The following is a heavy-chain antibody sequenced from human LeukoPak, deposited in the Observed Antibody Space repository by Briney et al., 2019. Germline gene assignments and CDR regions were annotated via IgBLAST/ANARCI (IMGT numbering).Heavy chain of an antibody. V-gene: IGHV3-23*01. J-gene: IGHJ4*02. CDR2: ITNSGGST. CDR1: GITFSNYA. Sequence: GGPLRLSCAASGITFSNYAMSWVRQAPGKGLEWVSYITNSGGSTYYAPSVKGRFTISRDNSKNTLYLHMNSLRAEDTAVYYCAKSYTGSWYFDYWGQGTLVTVSS. D-gene: IGHD6-13*01. CDR3: AKSYTGSWYFDY.